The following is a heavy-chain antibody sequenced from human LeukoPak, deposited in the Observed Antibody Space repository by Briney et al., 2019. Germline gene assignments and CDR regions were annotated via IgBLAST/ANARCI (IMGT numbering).Heavy chain of an antibody. D-gene: IGHD6-13*01. CDR1: GFTFSSYA. CDR3: ARGESAAGDASEFAY. V-gene: IGHV3-21*01. Sequence: PGRSLRLSCAASGFTFSSYAMHWVRQAPGKGLEWVSSITSRSSSIYYADSVKGRFTISRDNAKNSLYPHMNSLRAEDTAVYYCARGESAAGDASEFAYWGQGILVTVSS. J-gene: IGHJ4*02. CDR2: ITSRSSSI.